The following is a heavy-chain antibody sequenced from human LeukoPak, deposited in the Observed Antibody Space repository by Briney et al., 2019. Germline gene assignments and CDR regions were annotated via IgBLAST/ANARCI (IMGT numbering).Heavy chain of an antibody. J-gene: IGHJ4*02. Sequence: GGSLRLSCAASGFNFRNYWMHWVRQAPGKGLVWVSRIIGDGGLTHYADSVRGRFTISRDNAKNMLNLQMHSLRVEDTAFYFCVRDGHNWNFDYWGQGSLVTVSS. D-gene: IGHD1-20*01. CDR3: VRDGHNWNFDY. CDR1: GFNFRNYW. CDR2: IIGDGGLT. V-gene: IGHV3-74*01.